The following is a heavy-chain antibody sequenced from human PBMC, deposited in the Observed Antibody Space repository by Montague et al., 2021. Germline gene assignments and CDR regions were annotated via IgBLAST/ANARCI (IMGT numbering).Heavy chain of an antibody. CDR1: GASITSNIYY. J-gene: IGHJ5*02. D-gene: IGHD6-13*01. V-gene: IGHV4-39*06. Sequence: SETLSLTCTVSGASITSNIYYWSWTRHSPGKGLEWNGSIYYSGNSFYQPSLKSRITMAVDTTKNQFALKLSSVTAADTANYYCAGVFSSWYVGWFDPWGQGTLVTVSS. CDR3: AGVFSSWYVGWFDP. CDR2: IYYSGNS.